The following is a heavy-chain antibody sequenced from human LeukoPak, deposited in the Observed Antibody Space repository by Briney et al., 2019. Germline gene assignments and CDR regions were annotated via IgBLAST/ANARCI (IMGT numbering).Heavy chain of an antibody. V-gene: IGHV1-2*02. J-gene: IGHJ4*02. Sequence: ASVKVSCKASGYTFTGYYMHWVRQAPGQGLEWMGWINPNSGGTNYAQKFQGRVTMTRDTSISTAYMELSRLRSDDTAVYYCARDLAGYDSSVEYWGQGTLVTVSS. CDR3: ARDLAGYDSSVEY. CDR1: GYTFTGYY. CDR2: INPNSGGT. D-gene: IGHD3-22*01.